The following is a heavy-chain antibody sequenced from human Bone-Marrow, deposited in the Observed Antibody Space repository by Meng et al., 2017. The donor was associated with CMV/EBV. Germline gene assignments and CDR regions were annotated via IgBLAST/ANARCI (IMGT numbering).Heavy chain of an antibody. J-gene: IGHJ4*02. CDR2: INWNGGST. Sequence: GESLKISCAASGFTSDDYGMSWVRQAPGKGLEWVSGINWNGGSTGYADSVKGRFTISRDNAKNSLYLQMNSLRAEDTALYHCLRDYDFWSRGGYRGQGTLVTVSS. CDR1: GFTSDDYG. V-gene: IGHV3-20*01. D-gene: IGHD3-3*01. CDR3: LRDYDFWSRGGY.